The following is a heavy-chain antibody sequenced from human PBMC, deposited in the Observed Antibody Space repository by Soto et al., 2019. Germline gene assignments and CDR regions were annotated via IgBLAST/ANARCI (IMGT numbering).Heavy chain of an antibody. CDR1: GDSVSSNSAA. CDR3: ARVMLYCTNGVCYTGPSFDY. CDR2: TYYRSKWYN. J-gene: IGHJ4*02. D-gene: IGHD2-8*01. Sequence: SQTLSLTCAISGDSVSSNSAASNWIRQSPSRGLEWLGRTYYRSKWYNDYAVSVKSRITINPDTSKNQFSLQLNSVTPEDTAVYYCARVMLYCTNGVCYTGPSFDYWGQGTLVTVSS. V-gene: IGHV6-1*01.